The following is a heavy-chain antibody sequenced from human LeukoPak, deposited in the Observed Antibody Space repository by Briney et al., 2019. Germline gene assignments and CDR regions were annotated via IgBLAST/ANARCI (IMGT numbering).Heavy chain of an antibody. Sequence: SETLSLTCTVSGGSISSGDYYWSWIRQPPGKGLEWIGYIYYSGSTYYNPSLKSRVTISVDTSKNQFSLKLSSVTAADTAVYYCARGQEFGDYGDYIDYWGQGTLVTVSS. CDR3: ARGQEFGDYGDYIDY. D-gene: IGHD4-17*01. J-gene: IGHJ4*02. V-gene: IGHV4-30-4*08. CDR2: IYYSGST. CDR1: GGSISSGDYY.